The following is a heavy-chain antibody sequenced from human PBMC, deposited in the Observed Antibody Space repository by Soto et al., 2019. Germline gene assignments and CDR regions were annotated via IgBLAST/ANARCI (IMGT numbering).Heavy chain of an antibody. CDR2: IRQDGSEK. Sequence: EVQLVESGGGLVQPGGSLRLSCAASGFIFSNYWMSWVRQTPGKGLEWVATIRQDGSEKHYVDSVKGRFTISRDNAKISLVMEMSSLRVEETAVYYCARGCGRARCHYYMEVWGKGTTVTLSS. CDR1: GFIFSNYW. J-gene: IGHJ6*03. CDR3: ARGCGRARCHYYMEV. D-gene: IGHD1-26*01. V-gene: IGHV3-7*01.